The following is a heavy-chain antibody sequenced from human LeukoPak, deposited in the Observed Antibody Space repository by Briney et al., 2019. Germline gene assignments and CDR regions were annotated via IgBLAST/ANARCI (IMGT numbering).Heavy chain of an antibody. Sequence: GVSLRLSCAASGFTLSSYSMNWVRQAPGKGLEWVSSISSSSCYIYFADSAKGRCTLSSDNAKKSLYLHMNRLRAEETAVYYCAREEAIGSCWYHTSYFAYWGKGPLVTVSS. V-gene: IGHV3-21*01. CDR1: GFTLSSYS. D-gene: IGHD6-13*01. CDR3: AREEAIGSCWYHTSYFAY. CDR2: ISSSSCYI. J-gene: IGHJ4*02.